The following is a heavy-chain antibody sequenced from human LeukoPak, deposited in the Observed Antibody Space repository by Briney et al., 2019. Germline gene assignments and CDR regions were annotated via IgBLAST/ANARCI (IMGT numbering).Heavy chain of an antibody. Sequence: PGGSLRLSCAASGFTFSTYSMNWVRQAPGKGLEWVSSISSDSNYIYYADSVKGRFTISRDNAKNSLYLQINSLRAEDTAVYYCAREDLYYYGSGSYPFDYWGQGTLVTVSS. D-gene: IGHD3-10*01. CDR1: GFTFSTYS. CDR3: AREDLYYYGSGSYPFDY. V-gene: IGHV3-21*01. CDR2: ISSDSNYI. J-gene: IGHJ4*02.